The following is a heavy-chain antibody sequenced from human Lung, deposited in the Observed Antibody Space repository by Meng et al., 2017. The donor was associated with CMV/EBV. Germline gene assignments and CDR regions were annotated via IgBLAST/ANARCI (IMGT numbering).Heavy chain of an antibody. Sequence: SXXVSXKASGGTFSSYAISWVRQAPGQWLEWMGGIIPILGIANYAQKFQGRVTITADKSTSTAYMELSSLRSEDTAVYFCARDYCSSTSCNRRITGTTPSSDYYYGMDVXGQGXTVTVSS. CDR2: IIPILGIA. J-gene: IGHJ6*02. V-gene: IGHV1-69*10. CDR3: ARDYCSSTSCNRRITGTTPSSDYYYGMDV. CDR1: GGTFSSYA. D-gene: IGHD2-2*01.